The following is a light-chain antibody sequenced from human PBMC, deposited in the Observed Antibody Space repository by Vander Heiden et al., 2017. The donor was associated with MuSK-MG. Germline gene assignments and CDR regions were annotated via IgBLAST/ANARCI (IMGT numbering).Light chain of an antibody. Sequence: QSALTQPPSASGSPGQSVTISCRGTSRDVGGYNYVSWYQQHPGKAPNLMIYEVNKRPSGAQYRFSGSKSGNTASLTVSGLQAEDEADYYCSSFAGSKTFGVVFGGGTKLTVL. V-gene: IGLV2-8*01. CDR1: SRDVGGYNY. J-gene: IGLJ2*01. CDR2: EVN. CDR3: SSFAGSKTFGVV.